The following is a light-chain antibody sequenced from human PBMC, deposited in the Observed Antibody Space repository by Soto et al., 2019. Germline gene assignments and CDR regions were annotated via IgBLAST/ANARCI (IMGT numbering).Light chain of an antibody. V-gene: IGLV2-23*02. J-gene: IGLJ1*01. Sequence: QSALPQPASVSGSPGQSITISCTGTSRDIGTSNLVSWYQQYPGKAPKLMIYEVTKRPSGISSRFSGSKSGNTASLTISGLQPEDEADYYCFSYTSISTSLLVVGTGTKVPVL. CDR1: SRDIGTSNL. CDR2: EVT. CDR3: FSYTSISTSLLV.